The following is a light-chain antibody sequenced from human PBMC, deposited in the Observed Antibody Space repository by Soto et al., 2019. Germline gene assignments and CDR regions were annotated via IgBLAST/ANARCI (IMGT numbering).Light chain of an antibody. CDR1: QSINSY. CDR3: QQTYSNPPWT. J-gene: IGKJ1*01. CDR2: AAS. V-gene: IGKV1-39*01. Sequence: DIQMTQSPSYLSASVGDRVTITCRASQSINSYVNWYQQKPGKAPKLLIYAASSLQSGVPSRFSGSESGTDFTLTISSLQPEDFATYYCQQTYSNPPWTFGQGTKV.